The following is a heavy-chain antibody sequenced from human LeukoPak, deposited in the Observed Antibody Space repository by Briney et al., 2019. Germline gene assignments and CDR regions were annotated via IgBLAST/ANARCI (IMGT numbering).Heavy chain of an antibody. CDR3: ARYGHWFDP. CDR1: GYSISSGYY. Sequence: SGTLSLTCAVSGYSISSGYYWGWIRQPPGKGLEYIGSVHHSADTYYNPSLKSRVTMSIDTSKNQFSLKLNSVTAADTAVYYCARYGHWFDPWGQGTLVTVSS. D-gene: IGHD3-10*01. V-gene: IGHV4-38-2*01. J-gene: IGHJ5*02. CDR2: VHHSADT.